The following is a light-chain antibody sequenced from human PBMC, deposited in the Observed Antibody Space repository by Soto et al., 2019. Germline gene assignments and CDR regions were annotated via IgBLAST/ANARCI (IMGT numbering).Light chain of an antibody. J-gene: IGKJ2*01. Sequence: ETGLTQSPDTLSLSPGQRATLSCRASRSISVNSLAWYQHKPGQAPRLLLYGTSNRATGIPDRFSGSGSGTDFTLTISALENEDFEVYYCQYSGGAPQTFGQGTKLEI. V-gene: IGKV3-20*01. CDR2: GTS. CDR1: RSISVNS. CDR3: QYSGGAPQT.